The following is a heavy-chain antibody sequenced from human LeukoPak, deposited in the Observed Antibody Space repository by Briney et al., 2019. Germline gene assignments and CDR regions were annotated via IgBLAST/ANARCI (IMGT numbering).Heavy chain of an antibody. CDR1: GCTFSSYA. V-gene: IGHV1-69*04. CDR2: IIPILGIA. J-gene: IGHJ3*02. CDR3: ACYYDSSGYYYGGRAFDI. D-gene: IGHD3-22*01. Sequence: SVKVSCKASGCTFSSYAISWVRQAPGQGRDWMGRIIPILGIANYAQKFQGRVTITADKSTSTAYMELSSLRSEDTAVYYCACYYDSSGYYYGGRAFDIWGQGTMVTVSS.